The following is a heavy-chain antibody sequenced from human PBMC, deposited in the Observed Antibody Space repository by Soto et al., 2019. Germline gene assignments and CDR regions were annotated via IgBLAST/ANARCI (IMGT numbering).Heavy chain of an antibody. CDR3: ARDHFRNWFDP. V-gene: IGHV3-53*01. CDR1: VFTGSSNY. J-gene: IGHJ5*02. Sequence: PWWSLRLSCSASVFTGSSNYMSWFRQAPGKGLEWVSVIYSGGSTYYADSVKGRFTISRDNSKNTLYLQMNSLRAEDTAVYYCARDHFRNWFDPWGQGTLVTVSS. D-gene: IGHD3-3*02. CDR2: IYSGGST.